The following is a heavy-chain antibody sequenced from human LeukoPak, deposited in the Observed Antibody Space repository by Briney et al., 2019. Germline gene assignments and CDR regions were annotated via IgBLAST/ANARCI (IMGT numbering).Heavy chain of an antibody. V-gene: IGHV1-18*01. CDR1: GYTFSSYG. D-gene: IGHD5-12*01. J-gene: IGHJ4*02. Sequence: GASVKVSCKASGYTFSSYGISWARQAPGQGPEWMGWISGYNGNTNYAQKLQGRVTMTTDTSTSTAYMELRSLSSDDTAVYYCARGDLTGYDRFDYWGQGTLVTVSS. CDR2: ISGYNGNT. CDR3: ARGDLTGYDRFDY.